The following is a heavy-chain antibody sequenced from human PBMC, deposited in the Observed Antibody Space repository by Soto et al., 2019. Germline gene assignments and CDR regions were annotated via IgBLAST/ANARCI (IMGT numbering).Heavy chain of an antibody. CDR3: AREVGTAAGTGLVDY. J-gene: IGHJ4*02. CDR1: GYTFTSYY. V-gene: IGHV1-46*01. CDR2: IKPSGGST. D-gene: IGHD6-13*01. Sequence: QVQLVQSGAEVKKPGASVKVSCKASGYTFTSYYMHWVRQAPGQGLEWMGIIKPSGGSTSYAQKFQGRVTMTRDTSTSTVYMELSSLRSEDTAVYYCAREVGTAAGTGLVDYWGQGTLVTVSS.